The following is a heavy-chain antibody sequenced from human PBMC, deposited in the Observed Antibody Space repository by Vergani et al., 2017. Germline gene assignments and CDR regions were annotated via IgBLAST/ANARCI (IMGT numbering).Heavy chain of an antibody. V-gene: IGHV4-34*01. CDR1: GGSFTSYH. CDR2: IDHTGRP. J-gene: IGHJ6*02. D-gene: IGHD4-11*01. Sequence: QVQLQQWGGGLLKPSETLSLTCVVTGGSFTSYHWTWIRQSPGEGLEWVGDIDHTGRPDYNPSLKSRLTMSVDKSRNQFSLPLNSVTATDTAIYFCARVNTETNGHLYYYYDMDVWGQGTAVTVS. CDR3: ARVNTETNGHLYYYYDMDV.